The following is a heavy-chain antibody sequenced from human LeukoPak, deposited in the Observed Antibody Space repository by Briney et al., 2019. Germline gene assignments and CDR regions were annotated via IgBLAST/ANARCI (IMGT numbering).Heavy chain of an antibody. D-gene: IGHD5-12*01. CDR2: IYYRGST. CDR3: ARDRYSGYDGFGAFDI. CDR1: GGSISSYY. V-gene: IGHV4-59*01. J-gene: IGHJ3*02. Sequence: KTSETLSLTCTVSGGSISSYYWSWIRQPPGKGLEWIGFIYYRGSTNYNPSLESRVTISVDTSKNRFSLKLSSVTAADTAVHYCARDRYSGYDGFGAFDIWGQGTMVTVSS.